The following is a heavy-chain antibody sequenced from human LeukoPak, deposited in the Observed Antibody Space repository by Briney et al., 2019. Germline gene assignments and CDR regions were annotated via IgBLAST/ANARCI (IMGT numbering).Heavy chain of an antibody. V-gene: IGHV4-59*08. CDR1: GGSISSYY. D-gene: IGHD5-18*01. J-gene: IGHJ3*02. CDR2: IYYSGST. Sequence: SETLSLTCTVSGGSISSYYWSWIRQPPGKGLEWIGYIYYSGSTNYNPSLKSRVTISVDTSKNQFSLKLNSVTAADTAVYYCARRGYSYADSFDIWGQGTMVTVSS. CDR3: ARRGYSYADSFDI.